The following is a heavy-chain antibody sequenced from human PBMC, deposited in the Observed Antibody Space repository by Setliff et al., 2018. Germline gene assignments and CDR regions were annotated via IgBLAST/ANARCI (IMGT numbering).Heavy chain of an antibody. J-gene: IGHJ3*02. CDR3: ARDATYYDFWSDYSPDAFDI. CDR2: ISGGGGGT. Sequence: GESLKISCAASGFTFSSYAMSWVRQAPGKGLEWVSAISGGGGGTYYADSVKGLFTISRDNAKNSLYRQMNSLRAEDTAMYYCARDATYYDFWSDYSPDAFDIWGQGTMVTVSS. V-gene: IGHV3-23*01. D-gene: IGHD3-3*01. CDR1: GFTFSSYA.